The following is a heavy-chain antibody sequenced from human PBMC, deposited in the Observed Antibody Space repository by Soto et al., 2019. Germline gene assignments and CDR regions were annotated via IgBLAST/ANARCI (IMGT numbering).Heavy chain of an antibody. CDR2: IIPIFGTA. Sequence: QVQLVQSGAEVKKPGSSVKVSCKASGGTFSSYAISWVRQAPGQGLEWMGGIIPIFGTANYAQKFQGRVTITADESTSTAYMELSSLRSEDTAVYYCAGEVELPPPGQFDYWGQGTLVTVSS. CDR1: GGTFSSYA. D-gene: IGHD1-26*01. J-gene: IGHJ4*02. CDR3: AGEVELPPPGQFDY. V-gene: IGHV1-69*12.